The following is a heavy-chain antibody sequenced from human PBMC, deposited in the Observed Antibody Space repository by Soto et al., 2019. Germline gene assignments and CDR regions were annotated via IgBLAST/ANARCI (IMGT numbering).Heavy chain of an antibody. J-gene: IGHJ4*02. D-gene: IGHD4-17*01. CDR2: IYYSGST. Sequence: PSETLSLTCTVSGGSISSSSYYWGWIRQPPGKGLEWIGSIYYSGSTYYNPSLKSRVTISVDTSKNQFSLKLSSVTAADTAVYYCASKYGDYVPSYFDYWGQGTLVTVSS. CDR1: GGSISSSSYY. V-gene: IGHV4-39*01. CDR3: ASKYGDYVPSYFDY.